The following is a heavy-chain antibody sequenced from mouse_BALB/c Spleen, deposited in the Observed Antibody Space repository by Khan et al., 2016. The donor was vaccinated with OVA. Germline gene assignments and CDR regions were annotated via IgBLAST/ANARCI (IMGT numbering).Heavy chain of an antibody. Sequence: QVQLQQSGAELARPGAPVKLSCKASGYTFTDYYINWVKQRTGQGLEWIGEISPGSGDTYYNEKFKGKATLTADKSSSTVYMQLSSLTAEASAVYFCARRNYFGYTFAYWGQGTLVTVSA. J-gene: IGHJ3*01. V-gene: IGHV1-77*01. CDR3: ARRNYFGYTFAY. D-gene: IGHD1-2*01. CDR1: GYTFTDYY. CDR2: ISPGSGDT.